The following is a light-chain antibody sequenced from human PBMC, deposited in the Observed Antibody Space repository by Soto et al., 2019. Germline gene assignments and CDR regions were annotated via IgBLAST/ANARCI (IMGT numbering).Light chain of an antibody. J-gene: IGKJ4*01. CDR1: QSVIKNF. Sequence: EIVLTQSPGTLSLSPGERATLSCRASQSVIKNFLAWYQQKPGQAPRLLISGASNRATGIPDRFSGCGSGTDFSLTIDRLEPEDLAVYFCQPYGSSPPTFCGGTKVAIK. V-gene: IGKV3-20*01. CDR3: QPYGSSPPT. CDR2: GAS.